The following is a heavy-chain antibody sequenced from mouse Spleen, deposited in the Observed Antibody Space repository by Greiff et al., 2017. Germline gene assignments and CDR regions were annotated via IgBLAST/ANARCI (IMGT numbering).Heavy chain of an antibody. CDR2: INPSTGYT. CDR1: GYTFTSYW. D-gene: IGHD2-2*01. CDR3: ARDYGYDDGFDY. V-gene: IGHV1-7*01. J-gene: IGHJ2*01. Sequence: VKLMESGAELAKPGASVKMSCKASGYTFTSYWMHWVKQRPGQGLEWIGYINPSTGYTEYNQKFKDKATLTADKSSSTAYMQLSSLTSEDSAVYYCARDYGYDDGFDYWGQGTTLTVSS.